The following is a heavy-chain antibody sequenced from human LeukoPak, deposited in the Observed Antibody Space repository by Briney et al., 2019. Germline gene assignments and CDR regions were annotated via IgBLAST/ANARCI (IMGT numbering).Heavy chain of an antibody. D-gene: IGHD2-21*02. V-gene: IGHV1-69*04. CDR1: GGTFSSYA. CDR2: IIPILGIA. J-gene: IGHJ4*02. Sequence: ASVKVSCKASGGTFSSYAISWVRQAPGQGLEWMGRIIPILGIANYAQKFQGRVMITADKSTSTAYMELSSLRSEDTAVFYCARDDFPSGPDWGQGTLVTVSS. CDR3: ARDDFPSGPD.